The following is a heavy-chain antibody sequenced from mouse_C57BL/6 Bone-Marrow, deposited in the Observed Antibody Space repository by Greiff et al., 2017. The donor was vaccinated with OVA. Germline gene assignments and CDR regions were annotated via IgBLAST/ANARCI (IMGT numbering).Heavy chain of an antibody. J-gene: IGHJ4*01. V-gene: IGHV5-17*01. CDR3: ARPITTVVAPAMDY. CDR1: GFTFSDYG. D-gene: IGHD1-1*01. Sequence: EVKVVESGGGLVKPGGSLKLSCAASGFTFSDYGMHWVRQAPEKGLEWVAYISSGSSTIYYADTVKGRFTISRDNAKNTLFLQMTSLRSEDTAMYYCARPITTVVAPAMDYWGQGTSVTVAS. CDR2: ISSGSSTI.